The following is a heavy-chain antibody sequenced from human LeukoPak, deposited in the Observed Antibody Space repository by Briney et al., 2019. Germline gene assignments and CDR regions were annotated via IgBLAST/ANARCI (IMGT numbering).Heavy chain of an antibody. CDR1: GFTVSSNY. V-gene: IGHV3-53*01. CDR2: IYSGGST. D-gene: IGHD3-22*01. J-gene: IGHJ6*02. CDR3: AKGVSRIVVYGMDV. Sequence: SGGSLRLSCAASGFTVSSNYMSWVRQAPGKGLEWVSVIYSGGSTYYADSVKGRFTISRDNSKNTLYLQMNSLRAEDTAVYYCAKGVSRIVVYGMDVWGQGTTVTVSS.